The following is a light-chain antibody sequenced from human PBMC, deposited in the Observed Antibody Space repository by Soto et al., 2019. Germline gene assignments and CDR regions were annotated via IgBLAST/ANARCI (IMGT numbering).Light chain of an antibody. J-gene: IGKJ1*01. Sequence: EIVLTQSPGTLSLSPGERATLSCTASQSVSNKYLAWYQQKPGQAPRVLVYGASSRATGIPDRFSGSGSGTDFTLTITSLEPEYFAVYYCQQYGTSPRTFGQGTKVEIK. V-gene: IGKV3-20*01. CDR3: QQYGTSPRT. CDR2: GAS. CDR1: QSVSNKY.